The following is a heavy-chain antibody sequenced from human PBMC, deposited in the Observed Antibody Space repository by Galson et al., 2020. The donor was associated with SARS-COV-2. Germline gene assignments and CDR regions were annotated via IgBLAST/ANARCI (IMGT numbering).Heavy chain of an antibody. V-gene: IGHV1-18*03. CDR1: GYIFISYG. D-gene: IGHD3-10*01. J-gene: IGHJ6*02. CDR2: ISAYNDNT. CDR3: ARDVPYYYGSASYYNGDYYYYGLDV. Sequence: ASVKVSCKASGYIFISYGISWVRQAPGQGLEWMGWISAYNDNTNDAQKLQGRVTMTTDTSTSTAYMELRSLRSDDMAVYYCARDVPYYYGSASYYNGDYYYYGLDVWGQGTTVTVSS.